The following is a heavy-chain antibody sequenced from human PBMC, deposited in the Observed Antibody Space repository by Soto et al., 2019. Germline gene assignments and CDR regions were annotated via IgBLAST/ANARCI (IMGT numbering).Heavy chain of an antibody. V-gene: IGHV3-11*01. CDR3: VRDRGHRSGWFDP. CDR2: ISSSGSTI. J-gene: IGHJ5*02. CDR1: GFTFSDYC. Sequence: PGGSLRLSCAASGFTFSDYCMSWIRQAPGKGLEWVSYISSSGSTIYYADSVKGRFTISRDNAKNSLYLQMNSLRAEDTAVYYYVRDRGHRSGWFDPWCQGTLVSVSS. D-gene: IGHD2-15*01.